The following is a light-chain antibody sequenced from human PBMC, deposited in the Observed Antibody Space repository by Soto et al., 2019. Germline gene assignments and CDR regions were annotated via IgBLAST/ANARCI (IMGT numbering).Light chain of an antibody. CDR3: QTWGTGIWV. V-gene: IGLV4-69*01. CDR1: SGHSSYA. CDR2: LKSDGSH. J-gene: IGLJ3*02. Sequence: QPVLTQSPSASASLGASVKLTYTLSSGHSSYAIAWHQQQPEKGPRYLMKLKSDGSHTKGDGIPDRFSGSSSGAERYLTISSRQSEDEADYYCQTWGTGIWVFGGGTKVTVL.